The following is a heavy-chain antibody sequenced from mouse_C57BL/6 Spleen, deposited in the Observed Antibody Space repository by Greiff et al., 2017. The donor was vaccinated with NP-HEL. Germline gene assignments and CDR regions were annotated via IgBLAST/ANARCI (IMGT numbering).Heavy chain of an antibody. J-gene: IGHJ2*01. D-gene: IGHD3-2*02. CDR1: GYTFTSYW. CDR2: IDPSDSYT. V-gene: IGHV1-69*01. Sequence: QVQLKQSGAELVMPGASVKLSCKASGYTFTSYWMHWVKQRPGQGLEWIGEIDPSDSYTNYNQKFKGKSTLTVDKSSSTAYMQLSSLTSEDSAVYYCARDGLRLHFDYWGQGTTLTVSS. CDR3: ARDGLRLHFDY.